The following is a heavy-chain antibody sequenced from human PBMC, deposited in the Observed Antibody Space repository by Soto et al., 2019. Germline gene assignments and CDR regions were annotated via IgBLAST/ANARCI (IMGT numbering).Heavy chain of an antibody. CDR3: ARAYLGRLPRRADYYYAMDV. D-gene: IGHD1-26*01. CDR2: LGAARDP. J-gene: IGHJ6*02. Sequence: GGSPRLSCAASGFSFRVYDMDGFRKRKGKGLEWVSALGAARDPYYVGSVKGRFSVSRDNAQNSLFLQMNNLRVDDTAVYFCARAYLGRLPRRADYYYAMDVWGRGTTVTVSS. V-gene: IGHV3-13*05. CDR1: GFSFRVYD.